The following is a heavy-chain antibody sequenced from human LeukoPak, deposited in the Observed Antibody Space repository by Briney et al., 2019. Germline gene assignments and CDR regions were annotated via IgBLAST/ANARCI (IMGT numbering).Heavy chain of an antibody. Sequence: GGSLRLSCAASGFTFSSYSMNWVCQAPGKGLEWVSAISGSGGSTYYADSVKGRFTISRDNSKNTLYLQMNSLRAEDTAVYYCAKDSIVATNGVGYYYGMDVWGQGTTVTVSS. V-gene: IGHV3-23*01. J-gene: IGHJ6*02. CDR1: GFTFSSYS. CDR3: AKDSIVATNGVGYYYGMDV. CDR2: ISGSGGST. D-gene: IGHD5-12*01.